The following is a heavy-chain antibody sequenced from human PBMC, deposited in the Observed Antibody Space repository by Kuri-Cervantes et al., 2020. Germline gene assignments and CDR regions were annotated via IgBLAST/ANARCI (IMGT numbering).Heavy chain of an antibody. CDR2: INHSGST. CDR3: ARLLYSGYDDHGGSDY. J-gene: IGHJ4*02. V-gene: IGHV4-34*01. D-gene: IGHD5-12*01. CDR1: GGSLSGDY. Sequence: SQTLSLTCAVYGGSLSGDYWNWIRQPPGKGLEWIGEINHSGSTKNNPSLKSRVTISADTSKNQLSLKLTSVTAADTAVYYCARLLYSGYDDHGGSDYWGQGTLVTVSS.